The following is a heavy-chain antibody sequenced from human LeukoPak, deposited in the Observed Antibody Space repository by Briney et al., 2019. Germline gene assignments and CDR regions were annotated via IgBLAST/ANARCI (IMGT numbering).Heavy chain of an antibody. CDR3: ARSGSSERPINWFDP. J-gene: IGHJ5*02. CDR1: GGSFSGYY. Sequence: SETLSLTCAVYGGSFSGYYWSWIRQPPGKGLEWIGYIYYSGSTNYNPSLKSRVTISVDTSKNQFSLKLRSVTAADTAVYYCARSGSSERPINWFDPWGQGTLVTVSS. D-gene: IGHD2-15*01. CDR2: IYYSGST. V-gene: IGHV4-59*01.